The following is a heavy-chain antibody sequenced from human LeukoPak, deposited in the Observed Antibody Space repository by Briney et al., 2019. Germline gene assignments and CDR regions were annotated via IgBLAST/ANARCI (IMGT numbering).Heavy chain of an antibody. J-gene: IGHJ4*02. CDR1: GFTFSRNA. CDR3: AKWGCSGGSCYPLDY. Sequence: PGGSLRLPCAASGFTFSRNAMGWVRQAAGKGLEWVSAINGSGNRTYYADSVKGRFTISRDNSKNTLYLQMSSLRAEDTAIYYCAKWGCSGGSCYPLDYWGQGTLVTVSS. CDR2: INGSGNRT. V-gene: IGHV3-23*01. D-gene: IGHD2-15*01.